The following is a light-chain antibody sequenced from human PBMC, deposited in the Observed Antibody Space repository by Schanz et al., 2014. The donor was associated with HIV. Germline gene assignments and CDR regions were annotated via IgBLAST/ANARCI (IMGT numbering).Light chain of an antibody. CDR3: QHFDSLPIT. Sequence: DIQMTQSPSSLSASVGDTVTITCRASPGIGNELGWYQQKPGKAPKRLIYAASFLQSEVPSRFIGSGSGTEFTLTITNLQPEDFATYFCQHFDSLPITFGQGTRLEIK. CDR1: PGIGNE. J-gene: IGKJ5*01. CDR2: AAS. V-gene: IGKV1-17*02.